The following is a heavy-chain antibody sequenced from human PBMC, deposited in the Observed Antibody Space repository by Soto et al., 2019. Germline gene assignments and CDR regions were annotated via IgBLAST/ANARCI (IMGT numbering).Heavy chain of an antibody. D-gene: IGHD3-10*01. Sequence: SETLSLTCTFSVSSISGTNYYLCFIRQPPGKGLDWIGSIHYTENTYYNPSLGSRVTMSVDTSRNQIYLTMSSVTTADTAVYYCARARGQRNRNDFKIWGKAKTVNVSS. V-gene: IGHV4-39*01. J-gene: IGHJ6*04. CDR2: IHYTENT. CDR1: VSSISGTNYY. CDR3: ARARGQRNRNDFKI.